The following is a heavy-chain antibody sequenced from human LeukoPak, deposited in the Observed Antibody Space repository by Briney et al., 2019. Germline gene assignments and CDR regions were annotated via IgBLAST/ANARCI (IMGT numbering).Heavy chain of an antibody. D-gene: IGHD4-17*01. CDR3: ARRYGDYFDY. Sequence: GGSLRLSCAASGFTFSSNWMSWVRQAPGKGLEWVANIKQDGSEKYYVDSVKGRFTISRDNAKNSLYLQMNSLRAEDTAVYYCARRYGDYFDYWGQGTLVTVSS. CDR1: GFTFSSNW. V-gene: IGHV3-7*03. CDR2: IKQDGSEK. J-gene: IGHJ4*02.